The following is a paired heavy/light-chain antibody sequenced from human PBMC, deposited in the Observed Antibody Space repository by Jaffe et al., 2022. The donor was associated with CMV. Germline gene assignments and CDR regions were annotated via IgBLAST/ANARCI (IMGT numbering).Heavy chain of an antibody. Sequence: QVQLVQSGAEVKKPGASVKVSCKASGYTFTSYGISWVRQAPGQGLEWMGWISAYNGNTNYAQKLQGRVTMTTDTSTSTAYMELRSLRSDDTAVYYCARADIVLMVYAMPNWFDPWGQGTLVTVSS. V-gene: IGHV1-18*01. CDR3: ARADIVLMVYAMPNWFDP. J-gene: IGHJ5*02. CDR2: ISAYNGNT. CDR1: GYTFTSYG. D-gene: IGHD2-8*01.
Light chain of an antibody. CDR3: AAWDDSLNGDWV. Sequence: QSVLTQPPSASGTPGQRVTISCSGSSSNIGSNTVNWYQQLPGTAPKLLIYSNNQRPSGVPDRFSGSKSGTSASLAISGLQSEDEADYYCAAWDDSLNGDWVFGGGTKLTVL. V-gene: IGLV1-44*01. CDR1: SSNIGSNT. CDR2: SNN. J-gene: IGLJ3*02.